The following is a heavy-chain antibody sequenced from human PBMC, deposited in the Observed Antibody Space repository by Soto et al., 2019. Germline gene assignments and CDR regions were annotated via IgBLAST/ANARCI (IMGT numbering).Heavy chain of an antibody. CDR1: GGTFTYYG. CDR3: ASYLGTTIAGPPRRETFAWLDS. CDR2: IIPIIGPA. J-gene: IGHJ5*01. D-gene: IGHD3-22*01. Sequence: QVQLVQSGAEVKRPGSSVKLSCKASGGTFTYYGISWVRQAPGQGLEWMGGIIPIIGPATYAQKFQGRVTITADQSTSTAYMELSSLGSEDTALYYCASYLGTTIAGPPRRETFAWLDSWGQGTLVTVSS. V-gene: IGHV1-69*01.